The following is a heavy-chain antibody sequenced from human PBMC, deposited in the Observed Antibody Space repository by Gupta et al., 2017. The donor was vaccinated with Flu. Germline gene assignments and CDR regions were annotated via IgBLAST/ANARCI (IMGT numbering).Heavy chain of an antibody. D-gene: IGHD6-13*01. CDR2: IKSKTDGGTT. CDR3: TTDFLFSSSWYHAFDI. Sequence: EVQLVESGGGLVKPGGSLRLSCAASGFTFSNAWMSWVRQAPGKGLEWVGRIKSKTDGGTTDYAAPVKGRFTISRDDSKNTLYLQMNSLKTEDTAVYYCTTDFLFSSSWYHAFDIWGQGTMVTVSS. V-gene: IGHV3-15*01. J-gene: IGHJ3*02. CDR1: GFTFSNAW.